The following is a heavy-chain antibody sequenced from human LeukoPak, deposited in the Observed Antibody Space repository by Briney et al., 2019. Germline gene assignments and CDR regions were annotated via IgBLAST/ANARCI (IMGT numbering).Heavy chain of an antibody. V-gene: IGHV3-21*01. Sequence: GGSLRLSCAASGFTFSSYSMNWVRQAPGEGLEWVSSISSSSSYIYYAGSVKGRFTISRDNAKNSLYLQMNSLRAEDTAVYYCARDDDSSGYYYFDYWGQGTLVTVSS. CDR2: ISSSSSYI. J-gene: IGHJ4*02. CDR3: ARDDDSSGYYYFDY. CDR1: GFTFSSYS. D-gene: IGHD3-22*01.